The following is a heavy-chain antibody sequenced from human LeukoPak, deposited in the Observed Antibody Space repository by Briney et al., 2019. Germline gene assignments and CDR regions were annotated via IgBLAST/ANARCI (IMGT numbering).Heavy chain of an antibody. V-gene: IGHV1-24*01. D-gene: IGHD3-22*01. J-gene: IGHJ4*02. Sequence: ASVTVSCKVSGYTLTELSMHWVRQAPGKGLEWMGGFDPEDGETIYAQKFQGRVTMTEDTSTDTAYMELSSLRSEDTAVYYCATEGLVVVTERGFDYWGQGTLVTVSS. CDR1: GYTLTELS. CDR2: FDPEDGET. CDR3: ATEGLVVVTERGFDY.